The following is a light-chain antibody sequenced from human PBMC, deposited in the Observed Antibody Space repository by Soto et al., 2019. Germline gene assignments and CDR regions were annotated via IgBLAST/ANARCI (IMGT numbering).Light chain of an antibody. CDR2: GVS. Sequence: EIELTQSPGTLALSPGEGATLSCRAGKTVRSSFLAWYQQKPGQAPRLLIYGVSSRGTGIPDRFSGNGSGTDFNLTISRLEPEDFAVYYCQQYFTSPLNFGGGTKVDIK. CDR3: QQYFTSPLN. V-gene: IGKV3-20*01. J-gene: IGKJ4*01. CDR1: KTVRSSF.